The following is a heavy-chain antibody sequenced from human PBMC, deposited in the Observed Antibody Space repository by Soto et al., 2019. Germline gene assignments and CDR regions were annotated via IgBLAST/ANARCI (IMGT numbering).Heavy chain of an antibody. D-gene: IGHD6-6*01. CDR3: ARPMGSQPYYYYGMAV. J-gene: IGHJ6*02. Sequence: QVQLVQSGAEVKKPGSSVKVSCKASGGTFSSYAISWVRQAPGQGLEWLGGIIPIFGTANYAQKFQGRVTITEDESTSTADMDLSTLRSEDTAVYYCARPMGSQPYYYYGMAVWGQGTTVTVSS. CDR1: GGTFSSYA. CDR2: IIPIFGTA. V-gene: IGHV1-69*01.